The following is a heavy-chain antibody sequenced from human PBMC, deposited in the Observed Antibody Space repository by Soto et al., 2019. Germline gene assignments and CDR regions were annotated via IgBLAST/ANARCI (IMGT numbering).Heavy chain of an antibody. CDR1: GGSFSGYY. J-gene: IGHJ6*02. V-gene: IGHV4-34*01. Sequence: SETLSHTCAVYGGSFSGYYWSWIRQPPGKGLEWIGEINHSGSTNYNPSLKSRVTISVDTSKNQFSLKLSSVTAADTAAYYCARFYYYYYGMDVWGQGTTVTVSS. CDR3: ARFYYYYYGMDV. CDR2: INHSGST.